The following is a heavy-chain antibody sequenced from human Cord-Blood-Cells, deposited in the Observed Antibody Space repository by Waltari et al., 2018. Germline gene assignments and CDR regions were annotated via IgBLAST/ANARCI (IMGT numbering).Heavy chain of an antibody. J-gene: IGHJ3*02. D-gene: IGHD3-3*02. V-gene: IGHV1-69*01. CDR1: GGPFSSSA. CDR2: IIPIFGTA. CDR3: ARDHGISGAFDI. Sequence: QVQLVQSGAEVKKPGASVKVSCKASGGPFSSSAISWLRQAPGQGLEWMGGIIPIFGTANYAQKFQGRVTITADESTSTAYMELSSLRSEDTAVYYCARDHGISGAFDIWGQGTMVTVSS.